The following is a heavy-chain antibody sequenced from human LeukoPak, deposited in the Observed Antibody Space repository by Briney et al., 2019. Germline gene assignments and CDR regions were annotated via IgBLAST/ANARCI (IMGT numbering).Heavy chain of an antibody. V-gene: IGHV3-53*05. Sequence: GGSLRLSCAASGFTVSTNYMSWVRQAPGKGLEWVSVIYSADSTYYADSVKGRFTISRDNSKNTLYLQMNSLRAEDTAVYYCAKDLHYCSSTSCYPEELWLVGPLDYWGQGTLVTVSS. CDR3: AKDLHYCSSTSCYPEELWLVGPLDY. D-gene: IGHD2-2*01. J-gene: IGHJ4*02. CDR1: GFTVSTNY. CDR2: IYSADST.